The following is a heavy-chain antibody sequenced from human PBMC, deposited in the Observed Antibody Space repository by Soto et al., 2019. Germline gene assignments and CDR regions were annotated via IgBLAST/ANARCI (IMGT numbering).Heavy chain of an antibody. V-gene: IGHV4-39*01. J-gene: IGHJ5*02. Sequence: PSETLSLTCTVSGGSISDDTYYWGWIRQPLGKGLEWIGSIYYSGSTYYNPSLKSRVTISVDTSKNQFSLKLSSVTAADTAVYYCASIEWLRNHNINWFDPWGQGTLVTVSS. CDR3: ASIEWLRNHNINWFDP. CDR2: IYYSGST. CDR1: GGSISDDTYY. D-gene: IGHD5-12*01.